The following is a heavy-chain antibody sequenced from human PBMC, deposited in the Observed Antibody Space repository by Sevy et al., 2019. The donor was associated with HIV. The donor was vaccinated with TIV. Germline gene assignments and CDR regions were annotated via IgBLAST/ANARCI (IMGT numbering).Heavy chain of an antibody. J-gene: IGHJ5*02. CDR2: ITSNGGST. D-gene: IGHD2-8*01. V-gene: IGHV3-23*01. CDR1: GFTFSSSA. Sequence: GGYLRLSCAASGFTFSSSAMTWVRQAPGKGLEWVSAITSNGGSTLYADSVKGRFTISRDISQNTLFLQMNSLRAEDSAVYYCAKCLISVSNQWSFDPWGQGTLVTVSS. CDR3: AKCLISVSNQWSFDP.